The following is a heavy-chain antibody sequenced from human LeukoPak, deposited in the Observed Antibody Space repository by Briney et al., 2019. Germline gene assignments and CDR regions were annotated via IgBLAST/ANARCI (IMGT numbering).Heavy chain of an antibody. Sequence: ASVKVSCKASGYTFTGYYMHWVRQAPGQGLEWMGRINPNSGGTNYAQEFQGRVTMTRDTSISTAYMELSRLRSDDTAVYYCVWSTVTTNYFDYWGQGTLVTVSS. V-gene: IGHV1-2*06. CDR3: VWSTVTTNYFDY. CDR2: INPNSGGT. CDR1: GYTFTGYY. J-gene: IGHJ4*02. D-gene: IGHD4-17*01.